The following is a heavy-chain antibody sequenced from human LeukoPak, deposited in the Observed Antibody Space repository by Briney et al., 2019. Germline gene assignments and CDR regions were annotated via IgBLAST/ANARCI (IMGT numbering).Heavy chain of an antibody. CDR3: ARGCWGKAARRWYYFDY. CDR2: IYHSGST. D-gene: IGHD6-6*01. V-gene: IGHV4-4*02. J-gene: IGHJ4*02. CDR1: GGSIKSNNW. Sequence: SETLSLTCAVSGGSIKSNNWWSWVRQPPGKGLEWIGEIYHSGSTNYNPSLESRVTVSVDKSKNQFSLDLSSVTAADTAVYYCARGCWGKAARRWYYFDYWGQGTLVTVSS.